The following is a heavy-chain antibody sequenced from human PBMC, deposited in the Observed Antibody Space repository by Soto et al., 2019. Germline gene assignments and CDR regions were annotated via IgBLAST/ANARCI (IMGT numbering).Heavy chain of an antibody. CDR1: GGSLSGAAYS. J-gene: IGHJ4*02. CDR2: IFPSGTT. CDR3: ARSREFDY. Sequence: SETLSLTCGVSGGSLSGAAYSWNWIRQTPGKGLEWIGYIFPSGTTYYNPSHKSRVTISIDDSKNQFSLSLKSLTAADTAVYYCARSREFDYWSQGTLVTVSS. V-gene: IGHV4-30-2*01.